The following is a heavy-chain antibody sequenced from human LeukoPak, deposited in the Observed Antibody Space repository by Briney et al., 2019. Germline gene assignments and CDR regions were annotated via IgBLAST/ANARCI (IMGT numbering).Heavy chain of an antibody. Sequence: TGGSLRLSCAASGFTFSSYAMSWVRQAPGKGLEWVSSVSGSGGSTYYADSVKGRFTISRDNAKNSLYLQMNSLRAEDTAVYYCARDSPYYYDSSGYEFDYWGQGTLVTVSS. CDR2: VSGSGGST. V-gene: IGHV3-23*01. CDR3: ARDSPYYYDSSGYEFDY. CDR1: GFTFSSYA. J-gene: IGHJ4*02. D-gene: IGHD3-22*01.